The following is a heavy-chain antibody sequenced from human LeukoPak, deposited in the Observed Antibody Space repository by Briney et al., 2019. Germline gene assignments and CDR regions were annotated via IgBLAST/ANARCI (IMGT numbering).Heavy chain of an antibody. V-gene: IGHV4-61*01. CDR3: ARERNEYYDFWSGYYGTPGDYYYGMDV. J-gene: IGHJ6*02. Sequence: SETLSLTCTVSGGSVSSGSYYWSWIRQPPGKGLEWIGYIYYSGSTNYNPSLKSRVTISVDTSKNQFSLKLSSVTAADTAVYYCARERNEYYDFWSGYYGTPGDYYYGMDVWGQGTTVTVSS. CDR2: IYYSGST. D-gene: IGHD3-3*01. CDR1: GGSVSSGSYY.